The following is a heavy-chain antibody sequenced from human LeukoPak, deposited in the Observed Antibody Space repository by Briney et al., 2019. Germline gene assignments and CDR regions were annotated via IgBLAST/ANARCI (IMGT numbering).Heavy chain of an antibody. CDR3: ARTYYGSGSYYGY. D-gene: IGHD3-10*01. CDR2: IYHSGST. J-gene: IGHJ4*02. CDR1: GGSISNSNHY. V-gene: IGHV4-39*01. Sequence: SETLSLTCAVSGGSISNSNHYWAWIRQPPGRGLEWVGSIYHSGSTYYSPSLKSRVTISVDTSKIQFSLKLSSVTAADTAVYYCARTYYGSGSYYGYWSQGTLVTVSS.